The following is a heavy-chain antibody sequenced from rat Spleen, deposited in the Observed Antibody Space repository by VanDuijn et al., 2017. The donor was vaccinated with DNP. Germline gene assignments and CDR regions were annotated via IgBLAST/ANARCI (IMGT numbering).Heavy chain of an antibody. J-gene: IGHJ2*01. V-gene: IGHV5S10*01. D-gene: IGHD4-3*01. CDR2: IIYDGSRT. Sequence: EVQLVAYGGGKVHTGRHLKLSCAASGFTLSDYNIAWVRQSPKKGLEWVATIIYDGSRTYYRDSVKGRFTISRDNAKSTLYLQMNSLRSEDMATYYCIRWNSGHFDYWGQGVMVTVSS. CDR1: GFTLSDYN. CDR3: IRWNSGHFDY.